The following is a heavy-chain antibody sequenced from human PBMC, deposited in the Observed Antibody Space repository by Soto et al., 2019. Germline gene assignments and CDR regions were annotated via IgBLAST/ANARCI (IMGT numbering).Heavy chain of an antibody. CDR3: ARFPNSHYVEAAGSYLDY. Sequence: QVQLVQSGAEVKKPGSSVKVSCKASGGTFSSYTISWVRQAPGQGLEWMGRIIPILGIANYAQKFQGRVTITADKSTSTAYMELSSLRSEDTAVYYCARFPNSHYVEAAGSYLDYWGQGTLVTVSS. CDR1: GGTFSSYT. CDR2: IIPILGIA. J-gene: IGHJ4*02. D-gene: IGHD6-13*01. V-gene: IGHV1-69*02.